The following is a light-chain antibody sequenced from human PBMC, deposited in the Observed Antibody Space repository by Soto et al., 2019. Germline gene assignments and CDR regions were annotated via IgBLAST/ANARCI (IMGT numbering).Light chain of an antibody. J-gene: IGKJ2*01. CDR2: KVS. V-gene: IGKV2-30*01. CDR3: MQATHSYT. Sequence: DVVMTQSPLSLPVTLGQPASISCRSSQSLVSSDGNTYLNWFQQRPGQSPRRLIYKVSNRDSGVPDRFSGSGSGTDFTLKISRVEAEDVGFYYCMQATHSYTFGQGTKLEIK. CDR1: QSLVSSDGNTY.